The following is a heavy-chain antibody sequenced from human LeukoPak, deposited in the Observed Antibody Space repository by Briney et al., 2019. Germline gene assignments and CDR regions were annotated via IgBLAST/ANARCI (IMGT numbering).Heavy chain of an antibody. V-gene: IGHV3-66*01. CDR3: ARSSGPPYYFDY. CDR1: GFTVSSNF. J-gene: IGHJ4*02. Sequence: GGSLRLSCAASGFTVSSNFMTWVRQAPGKGLEWVSLIYSGGGTYYADSVKGRFTMSRDSSKNTLYLQMNSLRAEDTAVYYCARSSGPPYYFDYWGQGTLVTVSS. CDR2: IYSGGGT. D-gene: IGHD3-22*01.